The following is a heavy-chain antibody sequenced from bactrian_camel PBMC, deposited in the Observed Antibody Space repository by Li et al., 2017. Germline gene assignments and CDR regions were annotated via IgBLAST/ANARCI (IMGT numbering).Heavy chain of an antibody. CDR3: ATAGSRGGGVCDLSPWVYDFGA. D-gene: IGHD6*01. CDR2: IYTGDGRT. J-gene: IGHJ6*01. V-gene: IGHV3S40*01. Sequence: DVQLVESGGGSVQTGGSLRLSCARSGDTYSSRCMGWFRQGPGKEREGVAVIYTGDGRTRYADSVSGRFAISEDSGDKTVYLQMHNLKPEDTAMYYCATAGSRGGGVCDLSPWVYDFGAGTQGTQVTVS. CDR1: GDTYSSRC.